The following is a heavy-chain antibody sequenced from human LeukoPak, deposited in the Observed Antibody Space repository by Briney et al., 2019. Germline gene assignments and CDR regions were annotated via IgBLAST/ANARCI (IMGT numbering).Heavy chain of an antibody. D-gene: IGHD3-10*01. V-gene: IGHV3-21*01. CDR2: ISSSSSYM. CDR1: GFTFSSYS. CDR3: ARDPFTVTVRGEEFGAFDI. Sequence: GGSLRLSCAASGFTFSSYSMNWVRQAPGKGLEWVSSISSSSSYMYYADSVKGRFTISRDNARKSLYLQMNSLSAEDTAVYYCARDPFTVTVRGEEFGAFDIWGQGTMVTVSS. J-gene: IGHJ3*02.